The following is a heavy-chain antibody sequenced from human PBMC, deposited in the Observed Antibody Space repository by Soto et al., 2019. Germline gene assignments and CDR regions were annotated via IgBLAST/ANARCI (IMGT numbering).Heavy chain of an antibody. Sequence: ASVKVSCKASGGTFSSYTISWVRQAPGQGLEWMGRIIPILGIANYAQKFQGRVTITADKSTSTAYMELSSLRSEDTAVYYCARGGIEYSSSTAWGQGTLVTVSS. CDR1: GGTFSSYT. V-gene: IGHV1-69*02. D-gene: IGHD6-6*01. J-gene: IGHJ5*02. CDR3: ARGGIEYSSSTA. CDR2: IIPILGIA.